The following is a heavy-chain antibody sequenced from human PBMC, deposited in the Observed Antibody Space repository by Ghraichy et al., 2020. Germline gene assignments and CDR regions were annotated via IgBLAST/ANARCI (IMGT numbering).Heavy chain of an antibody. CDR2: ISVSGGTT. V-gene: IGHV3-23*01. Sequence: GGSLRLSCAGSGFTFSRYAMSWVRQAPGKGLEWVSGISVSGGTTQYADSVKGRFTISRDNSKNTLFLQMNSLSAEDSAVYYCAKDTEVMPAFYFDHWGQGTLVTGS. D-gene: IGHD2-21*01. J-gene: IGHJ4*02. CDR3: AKDTEVMPAFYFDH. CDR1: GFTFSRYA.